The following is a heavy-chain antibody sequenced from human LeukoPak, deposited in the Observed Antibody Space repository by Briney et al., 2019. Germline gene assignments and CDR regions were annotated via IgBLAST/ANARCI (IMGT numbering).Heavy chain of an antibody. CDR2: VNHYDSI. D-gene: IGHD6-13*01. Sequence: SETLSLTCDVSGGSFTGHYWTWIRQPPGQGLEWLGEVNHYDSITYNPSLKGRATISADTSKNQFSLKLSSVTAADTAVYYCARVPRYSSSFFPFDYWGQGTLVTVSS. J-gene: IGHJ4*02. V-gene: IGHV4-34*01. CDR1: GGSFTGHY. CDR3: ARVPRYSSSFFPFDY.